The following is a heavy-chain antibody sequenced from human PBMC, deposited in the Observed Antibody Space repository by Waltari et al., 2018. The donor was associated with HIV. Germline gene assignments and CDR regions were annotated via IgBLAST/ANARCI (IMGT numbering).Heavy chain of an antibody. V-gene: IGHV3-7*01. D-gene: IGHD2-15*01. Sequence: VQLVESGGGLVQPGGSLRLSCAASGFTFSSYWMPWARQAPGKGLEWVANIKQDGSEKYYADSVKGRFTISRDNAKNSLYLQMNSLRAEDTAVYYCASLYCSGGSCYDYWGQGTLVTVSS. CDR1: GFTFSSYW. CDR3: ASLYCSGGSCYDY. CDR2: IKQDGSEK. J-gene: IGHJ4*02.